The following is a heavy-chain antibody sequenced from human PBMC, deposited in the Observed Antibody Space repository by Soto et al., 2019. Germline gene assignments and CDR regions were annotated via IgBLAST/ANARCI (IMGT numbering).Heavy chain of an antibody. CDR2: ISDTGSST. D-gene: IGHD6-6*01. Sequence: PVGSLRLSWAAVGFTFSRHAVSWVRQAPGEGLEWVSVISDTGSSTWHADSVRGRFTISRDNSKNTLYLQMNSLRAEATVVYYCAKGSAAARPYYFDYWGQGTPVAVSS. V-gene: IGHV3-23*01. J-gene: IGHJ4*02. CDR3: AKGSAAARPYYFDY. CDR1: GFTFSRHA.